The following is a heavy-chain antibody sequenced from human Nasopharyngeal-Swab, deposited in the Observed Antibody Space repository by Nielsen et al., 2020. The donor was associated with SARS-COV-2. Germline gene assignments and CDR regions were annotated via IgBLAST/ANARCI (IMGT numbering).Heavy chain of an antibody. V-gene: IGHV3-23*01. CDR3: AKDLRGPYFF. CDR1: GSSFRTYG. D-gene: IGHD2/OR15-2a*01. Sequence: GGSLRLSCVASGSSFRTYGMSWVRQAPGKGLEWVAAISGSGDISGSGGSTYYADSVKGRFTISRDNSKNTVSLQMSSLRAEDTAVYYCAKDLRGPYFFWGQGTLVTVSS. CDR2: ISGSGDISGSGGST. J-gene: IGHJ4*02.